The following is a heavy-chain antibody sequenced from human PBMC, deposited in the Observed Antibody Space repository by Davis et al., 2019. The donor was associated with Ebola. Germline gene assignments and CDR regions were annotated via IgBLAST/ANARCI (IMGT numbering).Heavy chain of an antibody. V-gene: IGHV3-30*18. CDR2: IGHDGSLK. Sequence: PGGSLRLSCAASGFTFSTYVMQWVRQAPGKGLEWLAVIGHDGSLKYYADSVKGRFTISRDNSKNTLYLKMSSLRAEDTAVYYCAKGGNYSFWSGPPADDYWGQGTLVTVSS. CDR1: GFTFSTYV. D-gene: IGHD3-3*01. CDR3: AKGGNYSFWSGPPADDY. J-gene: IGHJ4*02.